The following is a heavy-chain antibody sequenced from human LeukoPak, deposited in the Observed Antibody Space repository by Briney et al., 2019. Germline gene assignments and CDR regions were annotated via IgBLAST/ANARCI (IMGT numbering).Heavy chain of an antibody. D-gene: IGHD1-14*01. CDR2: VYYSGTT. V-gene: IGHV4-59*01. CDR3: ARGTGATNLYGMDL. Sequence: PSETLSLTCTVSGGSISTYYWNWIRQPPGKGLEWIGYVYYSGTTYQNPSLKSRVTISVDTSKNQLSLKLNSVTAADTAVYYCARGTGATNLYGMDLWGQGTTVTVSS. CDR1: GGSISTYY. J-gene: IGHJ6*02.